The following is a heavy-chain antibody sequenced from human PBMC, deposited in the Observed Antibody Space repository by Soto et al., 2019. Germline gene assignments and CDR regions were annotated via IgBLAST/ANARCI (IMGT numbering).Heavy chain of an antibody. CDR1: GYTLTELS. V-gene: IGHV1-24*01. Sequence: ASVKVSCKVSGYTLTELSMHWVRQAPGKGLEWMGGFDPEDGETIYAQKFQGRVTMTEDTSTDTAYMELSSLRSEDTAVYYCATGPLDPRGINNYYYMDVWGKGTTVTVSS. CDR3: ATGPLDPRGINNYYYMDV. J-gene: IGHJ6*03. CDR2: FDPEDGET. D-gene: IGHD3-10*01.